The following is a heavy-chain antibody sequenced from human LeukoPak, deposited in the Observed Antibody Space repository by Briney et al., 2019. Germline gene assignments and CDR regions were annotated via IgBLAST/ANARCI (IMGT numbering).Heavy chain of an antibody. D-gene: IGHD6-13*01. CDR2: INAGNGNT. J-gene: IGHJ3*02. V-gene: IGHV1-3*01. Sequence: ASVKVSCKASGYTFTSYAMHWVRQAPGQRLEWMGWINAGNGNTKYSQEFQGRVTITRDTSASTAYMELRSLRSDDTAVYYCAREGDSSWLHDVFDIWGQGTMVTVSS. CDR3: AREGDSSWLHDVFDI. CDR1: GYTFTSYA.